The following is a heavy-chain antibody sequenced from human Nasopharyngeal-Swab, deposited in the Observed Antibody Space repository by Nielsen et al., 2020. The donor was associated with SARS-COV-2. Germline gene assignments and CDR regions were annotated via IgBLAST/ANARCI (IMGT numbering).Heavy chain of an antibody. Sequence: SGPTLVKPTQTLTLTCTFSGFSLSTSGMCVSWIRQPPGKALEWFALIDWDDDKYYSTSLKTRLTISKDTSKNQVVLTMTNMDPADTATYYCARTYYYDSSGYSSLDYWGQGTLVTVSS. CDR1: GFSLSTSGMC. CDR3: ARTYYYDSSGYSSLDY. D-gene: IGHD3-22*01. CDR2: IDWDDDK. J-gene: IGHJ4*02. V-gene: IGHV2-70*01.